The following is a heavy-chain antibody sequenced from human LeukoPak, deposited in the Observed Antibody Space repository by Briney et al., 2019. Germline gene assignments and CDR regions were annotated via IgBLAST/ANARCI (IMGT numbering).Heavy chain of an antibody. D-gene: IGHD3-10*01. J-gene: IGHJ4*02. CDR2: IYYSGST. V-gene: IGHV4-30-4*01. CDR3: AREGYYGSGTYYIDY. Sequence: SETLSLTCTVSGGSISSGDYYWSWIRQPPGKGLEWIGYIYYSGSTYYNPSLRSRVTISKDTSKNQFSLKLSSVTAADTAIYYCAREGYYGSGTYYIDYWGQGTLVTVSS. CDR1: GGSISSGDYY.